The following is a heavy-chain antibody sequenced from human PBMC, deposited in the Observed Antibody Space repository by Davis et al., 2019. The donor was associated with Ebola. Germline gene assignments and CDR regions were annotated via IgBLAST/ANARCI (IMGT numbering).Heavy chain of an antibody. V-gene: IGHV3-23*01. CDR1: GFTFSSYA. D-gene: IGHD6-19*01. CDR2: ISGSGGST. J-gene: IGHJ4*02. Sequence: GESLKISCAASGFTFSSYAMSWVRQAPGKGLEWVASISGSGGSTHYGDSVKGRFTFSRDNSKNTLYLQMNSLGAEDTAVYHCAKGPYTSGWYVVYWGQGTLVTVSS. CDR3: AKGPYTSGWYVVY.